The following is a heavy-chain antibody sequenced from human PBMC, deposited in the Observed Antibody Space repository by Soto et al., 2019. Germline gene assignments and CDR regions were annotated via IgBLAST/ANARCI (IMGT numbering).Heavy chain of an antibody. CDR3: ARGLYYYDSSGSYPSYFDY. J-gene: IGHJ4*02. D-gene: IGHD3-22*01. V-gene: IGHV4-30-4*08. Sequence: PSETLSLTCTVSGGSISSGGYCWSWIRQPPGKGLEWIGYIYYSGSSNYNPSLKSRLTMSLDTSTNQFSLNLNSVTAADTAVYYCARGLYYYDSSGSYPSYFDYWGQGTLVTVSS. CDR2: IYYSGSS. CDR1: GGSISSGGYC.